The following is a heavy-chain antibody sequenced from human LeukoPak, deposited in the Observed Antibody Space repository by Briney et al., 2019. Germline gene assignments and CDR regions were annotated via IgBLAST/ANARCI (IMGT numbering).Heavy chain of an antibody. CDR3: ARRLGGGWYQDVFDI. V-gene: IGHV4-39*01. Sequence: SETLSLTCTVSGGSISSSSYYWGWIRQPPGKGLEWIGSIYYSGSTYYNPSLKSRVTIFVDTSKNQFSLKLSSVTAADTAVYYCARRLGGGWYQDVFDIWGQGTMVTVSS. CDR2: IYYSGST. CDR1: GGSISSSSYY. J-gene: IGHJ3*02. D-gene: IGHD6-19*01.